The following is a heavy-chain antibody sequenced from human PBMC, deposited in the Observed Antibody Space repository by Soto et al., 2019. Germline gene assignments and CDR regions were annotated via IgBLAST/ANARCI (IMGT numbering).Heavy chain of an antibody. J-gene: IGHJ4*02. CDR3: ARVYSGSYSDY. D-gene: IGHD1-26*01. Sequence: QVQLQESGPGLVKPSGTLSLTCAVSGGSIRSNNRWSWVRQPPGKGLEWIGEIFHSGSTNYTPSLKTRVTTSVDKSKNQSSLKLSSVTAADTAVYYCARVYSGSYSDYWGQGTLVTVSS. CDR1: GGSIRSNNR. CDR2: IFHSGST. V-gene: IGHV4-4*02.